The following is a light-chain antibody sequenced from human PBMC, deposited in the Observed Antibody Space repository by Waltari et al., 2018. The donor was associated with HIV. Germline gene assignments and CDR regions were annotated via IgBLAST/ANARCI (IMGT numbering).Light chain of an antibody. CDR1: SANIGAGYD. Sequence: SVLTPPHSVSGAPGPRVPLSCAGTSANIGAGYDVHWYPELPGTAPKLLIYGSPNRPSGVPDRFSGSKSGNSASLAITGLQAEEEADYYCQSYDSSLSDVVFGGGTKLTVL. V-gene: IGLV1-40*01. CDR2: GSP. J-gene: IGLJ2*01. CDR3: QSYDSSLSDVV.